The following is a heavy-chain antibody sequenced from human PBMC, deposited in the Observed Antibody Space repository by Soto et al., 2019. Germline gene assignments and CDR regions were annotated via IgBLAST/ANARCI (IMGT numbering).Heavy chain of an antibody. D-gene: IGHD2-8*01. CDR3: ASHGSRDDQINGFDS. CDR1: GFSLSNDEMG. Sequence: QVTLKVYGPVLVKPTEPLTLTCTVSGFSLSNDEMGVSWNRQPPMKAPVRLAHNFSHDEKSYITSLRSRLTISKDTSRSQVVPTMTKMDPVDTATYYCASHGSRDDQINGFDSWGQGILVTVSS. CDR2: NFSHDEK. V-gene: IGHV2-26*01. J-gene: IGHJ4*02.